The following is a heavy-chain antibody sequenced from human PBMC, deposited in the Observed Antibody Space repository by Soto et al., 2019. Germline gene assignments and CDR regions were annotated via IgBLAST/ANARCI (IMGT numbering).Heavy chain of an antibody. CDR3: ARVVSGGYYYYYGMDV. J-gene: IGHJ6*02. CDR2: IYYSGRT. D-gene: IGHD3-10*01. CDR1: GGSISSGGYY. V-gene: IGHV4-31*03. Sequence: LSLTCTVSGGSISSGGYYWSWIRQHPGKGLEWIGYIYYSGRTYYNPSLKSRVTISVDTSKNQFSLKLSSVTAADTAVYYCARVVSGGYYYYYGMDVWGQGTTVTVSS.